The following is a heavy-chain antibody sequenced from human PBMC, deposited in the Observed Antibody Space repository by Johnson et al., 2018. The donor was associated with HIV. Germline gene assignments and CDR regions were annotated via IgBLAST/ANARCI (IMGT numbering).Heavy chain of an antibody. D-gene: IGHD1-26*01. J-gene: IGHJ3*02. V-gene: IGHV3-7*03. CDR3: ARATVGATTGGAFDI. CDR1: GFTFSSYA. Sequence: VQLVESGGGVVQPGRSLRLSCAASGFTFSSYAMHWVRQAPGKGLEWVANIKQDGSARYYVDSLKGRFTISRDNAKNSMYLQMNSLRAEDTALYYCARATVGATTGGAFDIWGQGTMVTVSS. CDR2: IKQDGSAR.